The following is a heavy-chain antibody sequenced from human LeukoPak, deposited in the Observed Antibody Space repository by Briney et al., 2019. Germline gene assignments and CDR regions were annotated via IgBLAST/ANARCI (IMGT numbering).Heavy chain of an antibody. D-gene: IGHD4-11*01. J-gene: IGHJ4*02. CDR1: GFTFSTCA. CDR2: ISYDGTNK. V-gene: IGHV3-30*07. CDR3: ARDRTPNWSAYSNPTFHF. Sequence: GGSLRLSYAASGFTFSTCAIHWVRQAPGKGLEWVAVISYDGTNKNYADSVKGRFTISRDNSKNTLYLQLNSLRAEDTAVYYCARDRTPNWSAYSNPTFHFWGQGTLVTVSS.